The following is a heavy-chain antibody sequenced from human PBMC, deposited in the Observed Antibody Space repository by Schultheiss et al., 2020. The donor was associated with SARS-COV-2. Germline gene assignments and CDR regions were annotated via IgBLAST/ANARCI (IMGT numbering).Heavy chain of an antibody. Sequence: SQTLSLTCAVYGGSFSGYYWSWIRQPPGKGLEWIGEINHSGSTNYNPSLKSRVTISVDTSKNQFSLKLSSVTAADTAVYYCARGRYCSSTSCYIGRLTGYYMDVWGKGTTVTVSS. V-gene: IGHV4-34*01. J-gene: IGHJ6*03. CDR3: ARGRYCSSTSCYIGRLTGYYMDV. CDR2: INHSGST. CDR1: GGSFSGYY. D-gene: IGHD2-2*02.